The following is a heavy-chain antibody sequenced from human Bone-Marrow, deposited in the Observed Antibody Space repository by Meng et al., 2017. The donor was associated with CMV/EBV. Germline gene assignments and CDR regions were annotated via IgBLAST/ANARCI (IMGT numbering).Heavy chain of an antibody. CDR3: ARYRGLGGYSYGRYYYYGMAV. CDR2: INHSGST. V-gene: IGHV4-39*07. CDR1: GDSISSSFFY. J-gene: IGHJ6*01. D-gene: IGHD5-18*01. Sequence: SETLSLTCTVSGDSISSSFFYWGWIRQPPGKGLEWIGEINHSGSTNYNPSLKSRVTISVDTSKNQFSLKLSSVTAADTAVYYCARYRGLGGYSYGRYYYYGMAVWGQGTTVTCYS.